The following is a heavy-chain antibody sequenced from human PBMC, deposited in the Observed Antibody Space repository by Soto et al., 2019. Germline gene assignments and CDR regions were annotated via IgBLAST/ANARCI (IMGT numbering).Heavy chain of an antibody. J-gene: IGHJ5*02. Sequence: SVKVSCKASGFTFTTSAMQWVRQARGQGLEWIGWVDAGSGNINYAQQLHGRVTITRDMSTSTAYMELRSLRSDDTAVYYCAREPVAGIWFDPWGQGTLVTVSS. CDR2: VDAGSGNI. CDR3: AREPVAGIWFDP. V-gene: IGHV1-58*02. CDR1: GFTFTTSA. D-gene: IGHD6-19*01.